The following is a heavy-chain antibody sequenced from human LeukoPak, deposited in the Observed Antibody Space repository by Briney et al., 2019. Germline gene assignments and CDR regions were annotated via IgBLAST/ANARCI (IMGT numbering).Heavy chain of an antibody. D-gene: IGHD2-15*01. Sequence: ASVKVSCKASGYTFTGYYMRWVRQAPGQGLEWMGRINPNSGGTNYAQKFQGRVTMTRDTSISTAYMELSRLRSDDTAVYYCARLNPKYCSGGSCPDYWGQGTLVTVSS. J-gene: IGHJ4*02. V-gene: IGHV1-2*06. CDR2: INPNSGGT. CDR3: ARLNPKYCSGGSCPDY. CDR1: GYTFTGYY.